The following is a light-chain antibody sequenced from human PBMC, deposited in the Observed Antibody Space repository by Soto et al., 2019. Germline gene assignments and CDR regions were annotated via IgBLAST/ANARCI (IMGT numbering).Light chain of an antibody. CDR3: QQLNGYPIT. CDR2: AAS. CDR1: QGIDTS. V-gene: IGKV1-9*01. Sequence: ILLTQSPSSLSASVGDRVTITCRASQGIDTSLAWYQRKPGKAPKLLIYAASNFQSGVPSRFSGSGSGTHFTLTISSLQPEDFATYYCQQLNGYPITFGQGTRLEI. J-gene: IGKJ5*01.